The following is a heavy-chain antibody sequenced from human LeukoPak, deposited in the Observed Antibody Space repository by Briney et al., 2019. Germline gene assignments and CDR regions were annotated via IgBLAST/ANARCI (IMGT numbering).Heavy chain of an antibody. V-gene: IGHV4-59*01. CDR1: GGSISSYY. CDR2: IYYSGST. CDR3: ARLVRQYQLDY. D-gene: IGHD2-2*01. Sequence: SETLSLTCTVSGGSISSYYWSWIRQPPGKGLEWIGYIYYSGSTNYNPSLKSRVTISVDTSKNQFSLKLSSVTAADTAVYYCARLVRQYQLDYWGQGTLVTVSS. J-gene: IGHJ4*02.